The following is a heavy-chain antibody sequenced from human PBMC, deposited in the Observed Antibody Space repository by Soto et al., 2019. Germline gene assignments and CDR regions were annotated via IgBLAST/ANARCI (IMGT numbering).Heavy chain of an antibody. V-gene: IGHV3-21*01. CDR1: GFTFSSYS. Sequence: GGSLRLSCAASGFTFSSYSMNWVRQAPGKGLEWVSSISSSSSYIYYADSVKGRFTISRDNAKNSLYLQMNSLRAEDTAVYYCARDQALAAAEEYNWFDPWGQGTLVTVSS. D-gene: IGHD6-13*01. J-gene: IGHJ5*02. CDR2: ISSSSSYI. CDR3: ARDQALAAAEEYNWFDP.